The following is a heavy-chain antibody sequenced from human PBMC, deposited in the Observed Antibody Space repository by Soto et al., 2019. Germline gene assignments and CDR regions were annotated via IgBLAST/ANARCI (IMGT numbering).Heavy chain of an antibody. J-gene: IGHJ4*02. CDR1: GGSISSYY. V-gene: IGHV4-59*01. CDR3: ASLFPSPTTVTTFDY. D-gene: IGHD4-17*01. Sequence: QVQLQESGPGLVKPSETLSLSCTVSGGSISSYYWSWIRQPPGKGLEWIGYIYYSGSTNYNPSLKSRVTISVDTSKNQFSLKLTSVTAADTAVYYCASLFPSPTTVTTFDYWGQGTLVTVSS. CDR2: IYYSGST.